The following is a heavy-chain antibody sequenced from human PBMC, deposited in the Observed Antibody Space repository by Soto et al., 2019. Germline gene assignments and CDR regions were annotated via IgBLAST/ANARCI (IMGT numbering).Heavy chain of an antibody. J-gene: IGHJ6*02. CDR3: ARADRTLVTSYGLDV. V-gene: IGHV4-34*01. CDR2: INHSGTT. CDR1: GGSFSGFY. Sequence: SETLSLTCAVSGGSFSGFYWTWIRQPPGEGLEWIGEINHSGTTNFNPSLRSRLTISLDSSKKHFTLKLTSMTAADAAVYYCARADRTLVTSYGLDVWGQGTTVTVSS. D-gene: IGHD2-21*02.